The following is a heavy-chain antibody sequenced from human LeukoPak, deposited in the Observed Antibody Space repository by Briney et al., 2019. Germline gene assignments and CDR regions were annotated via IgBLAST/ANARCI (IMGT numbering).Heavy chain of an antibody. CDR3: AKDPSNYYYYGSDD. J-gene: IGHJ4*02. CDR1: GFTFRSYT. CDR2: ISYDGSNK. Sequence: GGSLRLSCAASGFTFRSYTMAWVRQAPGKGLEWVAVISYDGSNKYYADSVKGRFTISRDNSKNTLYLQMNSLRAEDTAVYYCAKDPSNYYYYGSDDWGQGTLVTVSS. V-gene: IGHV3-30*18. D-gene: IGHD3-10*01.